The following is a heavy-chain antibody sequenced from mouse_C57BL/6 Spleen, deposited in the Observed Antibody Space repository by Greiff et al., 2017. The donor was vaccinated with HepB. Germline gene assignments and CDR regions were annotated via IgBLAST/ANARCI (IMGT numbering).Heavy chain of an antibody. Sequence: QVQLQQPGAELVRPGSSVKLSCKASGYTFTSYWMHWVKQRPIQGLEWIGNIDPSDSETHYNQKFKDKATLTVDKSSSTAYMQLSSLTSEDSAVYYCARCDYDDYFDYWGQGTTLTVSS. V-gene: IGHV1-52*01. D-gene: IGHD2-4*01. J-gene: IGHJ2*01. CDR3: ARCDYDDYFDY. CDR1: GYTFTSYW. CDR2: IDPSDSET.